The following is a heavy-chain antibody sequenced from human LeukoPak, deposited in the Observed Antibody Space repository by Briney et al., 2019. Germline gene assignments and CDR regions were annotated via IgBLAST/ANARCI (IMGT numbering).Heavy chain of an antibody. CDR2: ISGSGGST. J-gene: IGHJ4*02. CDR3: AKDRPITMVRRNYNFDY. Sequence: GGSLRLSCAASGFTFSSYAMSWVRQAPGKGLEWVSDISGSGGSTYYADSVKGRFTISRDNSKNTLYLQMNSLRAEDTAVYYCAKDRPITMVRRNYNFDYWGQGTLVTVSS. V-gene: IGHV3-23*01. D-gene: IGHD3-10*01. CDR1: GFTFSSYA.